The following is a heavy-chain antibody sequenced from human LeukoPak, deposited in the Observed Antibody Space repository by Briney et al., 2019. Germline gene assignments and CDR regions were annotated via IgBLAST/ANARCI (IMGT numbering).Heavy chain of an antibody. CDR1: GFTFSSYG. CDR2: IWYDGSNK. D-gene: IGHD3-10*01. CDR3: AREGGSVLWFGEYNWFDP. V-gene: IGHV3-33*01. Sequence: PGRSLRLFCAASGFTFSSYGMHWVRQAPGKGLEWVAVIWYDGSNKYYADSVKGRFTISRDNSKNTLYLQMNSLRAEDTAVYYCAREGGSVLWFGEYNWFDPWGQGTLVTVSS. J-gene: IGHJ5*02.